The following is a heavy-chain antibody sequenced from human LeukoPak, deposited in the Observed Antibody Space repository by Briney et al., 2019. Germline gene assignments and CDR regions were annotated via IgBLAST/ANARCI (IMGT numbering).Heavy chain of an antibody. Sequence: SETLSLTCTVSGGSISSSSYYWGWIRQPPGKGLEWIGSIYYSGSTYYNPSLKSRVTISVDTSKNQFSLKLSSVTAADTAVYYCARRGYSYTKYFQHWGQGTLVTVSS. D-gene: IGHD5-18*01. CDR2: IYYSGST. J-gene: IGHJ1*01. CDR3: ARRGYSYTKYFQH. V-gene: IGHV4-39*01. CDR1: GGSISSSSYY.